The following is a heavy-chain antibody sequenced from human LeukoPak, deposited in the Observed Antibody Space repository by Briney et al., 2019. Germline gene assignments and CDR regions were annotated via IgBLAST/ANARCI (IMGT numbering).Heavy chain of an antibody. D-gene: IGHD3-22*01. J-gene: IGHJ4*02. V-gene: IGHV1-2*02. CDR3: ARTYYYDSSGYYYGY. CDR1: GYTFTGYY. Sequence: ASVKVSCKASGYTFTGYYMHWVRQDPGQGLEWMGWINPNSGGTNYAQKFQGRVTMTRDTSISTAYMELSRLRSDDTAVYYCARTYYYDSSGYYYGYWGQGTLVTVSS. CDR2: INPNSGGT.